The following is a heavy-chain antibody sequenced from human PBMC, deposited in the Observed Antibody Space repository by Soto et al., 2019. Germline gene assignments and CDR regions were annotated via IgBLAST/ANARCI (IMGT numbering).Heavy chain of an antibody. V-gene: IGHV3-74*01. CDR2: INEDESNT. CDR3: ARGLFLDY. J-gene: IGHJ4*02. D-gene: IGHD3-3*01. CDR1: GFTFSSYA. Sequence: PGGSLRLSCAASGFTFSSYAMSWVRQAPGKGLEWVSRINEDESNTNYADSVKGRFTISRDNAKNTLYLQMNSLRAEDTAVYYCARGLFLDYWGQGTRVTVSS.